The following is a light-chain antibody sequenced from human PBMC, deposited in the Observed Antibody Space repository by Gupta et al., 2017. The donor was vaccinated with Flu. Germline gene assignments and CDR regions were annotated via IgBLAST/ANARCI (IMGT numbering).Light chain of an antibody. J-gene: IGLJ1*01. Sequence: SYELSHPPSVSGSPVQTASLSRSGDRFGNKYACWYQQKPGRSPVLVIVQNSKRPSGIPGRFSGSNSGNTATLTISGTEAMDEADYYCQTWNNSTGVFGTGTKVTVL. CDR3: QTWNNSTGV. CDR1: RFGNKY. V-gene: IGLV3-1*01. CDR2: QNS.